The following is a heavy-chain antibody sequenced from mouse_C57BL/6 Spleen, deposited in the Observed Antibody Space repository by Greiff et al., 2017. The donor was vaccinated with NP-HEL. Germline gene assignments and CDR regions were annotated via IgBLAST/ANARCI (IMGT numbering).Heavy chain of an antibody. CDR1: GYTFTDYY. J-gene: IGHJ3*01. D-gene: IGHD2-2*01. CDR3: ARRGYAWFAY. CDR2: INPNNGGT. V-gene: IGHV1-26*01. Sequence: EVQLQQSGPELVKPGASVKISCKASGYTFTDYYMNWVKQSHGKSLEWIGDINPNNGGTSYNQKFKGKATLTVDKSSSTAYMELRSLTSEDSAVYYCARRGYAWFAYWGQRTLVTVSA.